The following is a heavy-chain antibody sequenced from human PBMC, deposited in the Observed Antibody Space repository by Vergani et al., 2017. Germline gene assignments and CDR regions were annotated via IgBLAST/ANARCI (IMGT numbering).Heavy chain of an antibody. Sequence: EVQLVESGGGLVQPGRSLRLSCAASGFTFDDYAMHWVRQPPGKDLEWVSGISWNSGSIGYADSVKGRFTISRDNAKNSLYLQMNSLRADDTAFDYCAKGGDYYYYYMDVWGKGTTVTVSS. J-gene: IGHJ6*03. V-gene: IGHV3-9*01. CDR2: ISWNSGSI. CDR1: GFTFDDYA. CDR3: AKGGDYYYYYMDV.